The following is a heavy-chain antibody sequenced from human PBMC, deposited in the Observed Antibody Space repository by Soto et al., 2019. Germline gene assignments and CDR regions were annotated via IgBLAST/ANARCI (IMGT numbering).Heavy chain of an antibody. D-gene: IGHD2-15*01. CDR1: GGSISSGGYY. J-gene: IGHJ4*02. CDR3: ARARGYCSGGSCYVDY. CDR2: TYYSGNT. Sequence: SETLSLTCTVSGGSISSGGYYWNWIRQHPGKGLEWIGYTYYSGNTYYNPSLNSRVTISADTSKNQFSLKLSSVTAADTAVYYGARARGYCSGGSCYVDYWGQGTLVTVSS. V-gene: IGHV4-31*03.